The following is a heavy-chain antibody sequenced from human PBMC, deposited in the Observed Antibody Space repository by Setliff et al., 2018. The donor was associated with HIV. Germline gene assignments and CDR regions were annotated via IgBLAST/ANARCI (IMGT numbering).Heavy chain of an antibody. J-gene: IGHJ4*02. CDR1: GYTFTSYG. V-gene: IGHV1-18*01. Sequence: ASVKVSCKASGYTFTSYGISWVRQAPGQGLEWMGWISAYNGNTNYAQKLQGRVTMTTDTSTSTAYMELRSLRSDDTAVYYCARGMDYYDVNSPFDYWGQGTRVTVSS. CDR2: ISAYNGNT. CDR3: ARGMDYYDVNSPFDY. D-gene: IGHD3-22*01.